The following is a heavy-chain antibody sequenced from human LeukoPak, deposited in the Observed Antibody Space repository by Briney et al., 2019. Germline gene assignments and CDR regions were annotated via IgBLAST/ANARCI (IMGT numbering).Heavy chain of an antibody. CDR1: GFSLNTRGVG. Sequence: NVSGPTLVNPTQTLTLTCTFSGFSLNTRGVGVGWIRQPPGEALEWLALIYWDDDERYSPSLKSRLTITKDTSRNQVVLTITKMDIVDTATYYCAHRPNFQHFFDYWGQGALVTVSS. CDR3: AHRPNFQHFFDY. J-gene: IGHJ4*02. V-gene: IGHV2-5*02. CDR2: IYWDDDE. D-gene: IGHD4/OR15-4a*01.